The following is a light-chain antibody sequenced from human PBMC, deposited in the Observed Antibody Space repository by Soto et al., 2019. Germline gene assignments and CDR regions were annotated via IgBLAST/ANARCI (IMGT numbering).Light chain of an antibody. V-gene: IGLV1-40*01. J-gene: IGLJ1*01. Sequence: QSGMPQPPSVSGAPGQRVTISCTGSSSNSGAGYDVHWYQQRPGAAPKLLISANINRPSGVPDRFSGSKSGASASLAITGLQADDEGDYYCQSYDSTLSARYVFGTGTKVTVL. CDR2: ANI. CDR3: QSYDSTLSARYV. CDR1: SSNSGAGYD.